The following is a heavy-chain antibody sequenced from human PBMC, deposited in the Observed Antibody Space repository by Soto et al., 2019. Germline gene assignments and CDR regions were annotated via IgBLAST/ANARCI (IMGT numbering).Heavy chain of an antibody. V-gene: IGHV3-23*01. Sequence: PGKGLERVSAISGSGGSTYYADSVKGRFTISRDNSKNTLYLQMNSLRAEDTAVYYCAMHYGAYVGNAFAIRGHGTTVTVSS. J-gene: IGHJ3*02. CDR3: AMHYGAYVGNAFAI. CDR2: ISGSGGST. D-gene: IGHD4-17*01.